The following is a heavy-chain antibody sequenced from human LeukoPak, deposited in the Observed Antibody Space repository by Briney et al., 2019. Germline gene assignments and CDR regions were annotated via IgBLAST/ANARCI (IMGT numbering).Heavy chain of an antibody. J-gene: IGHJ3*02. CDR2: MHPSGAST. CDR3: ARDSGTWTFDI. Sequence: GASVKVSCKASGYTFTSYYMHWVRQAPGQGLEWMGIMHPSGASTTYAQKLQGRVTMTSDTSTSTVYMELSSLICEDTAVYYCARDSGTWTFDIWGQGTMVIVSS. D-gene: IGHD6-25*01. CDR1: GYTFTSYY. V-gene: IGHV1-46*04.